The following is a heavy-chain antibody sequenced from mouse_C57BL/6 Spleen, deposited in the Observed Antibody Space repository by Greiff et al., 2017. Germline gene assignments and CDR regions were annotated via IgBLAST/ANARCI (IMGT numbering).Heavy chain of an antibody. V-gene: IGHV1-82*01. CDR2: IYPGDGDT. J-gene: IGHJ2*01. D-gene: IGHD1-1*01. CDR3: SSGDYASDYFDY. Sequence: QVQLQQSGPELVKPGASVKISCKASGYAFSSSWMNWVKQRPGKGLEWIGRIYPGDGDTNYNGKFKGKATLTADKSSSTAYMQLSSLTSEDSAVYFCSSGDYASDYFDYWGQGTTLTVSS. CDR1: GYAFSSSW.